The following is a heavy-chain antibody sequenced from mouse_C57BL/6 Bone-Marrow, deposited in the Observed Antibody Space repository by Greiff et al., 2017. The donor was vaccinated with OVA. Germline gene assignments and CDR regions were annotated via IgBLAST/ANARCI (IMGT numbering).Heavy chain of an antibody. CDR2: INPNNGGT. Sequence: VQLQQSGPELVKPGASFPLSFPSSFYTFTYYYMNWVKQSHGKSLEWIGDINPNNGGTSYNQKFKGKATLTVDKSSSTAYMELRSLTSEDAAVYYCASVVAKVDYWGQGTTLTVSS. V-gene: IGHV1-26*01. CDR1: FYTFTYYY. J-gene: IGHJ2*01. CDR3: ASVVAKVDY. D-gene: IGHD1-1*01.